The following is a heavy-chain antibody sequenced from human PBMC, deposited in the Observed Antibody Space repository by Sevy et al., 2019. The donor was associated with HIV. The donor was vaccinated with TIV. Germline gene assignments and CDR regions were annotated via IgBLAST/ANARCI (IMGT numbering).Heavy chain of an antibody. CDR1: GFTFSSYA. J-gene: IGHJ4*02. V-gene: IGHV3-33*01. Sequence: GGSLRLSCAASGFTFSSYAMHWVRQAPGKGLEWVTLIWYDGNNKYYTDSVKVRFTISRDNSKNTLYLQMNSLRAEDTAVYYCARDPHPRSVAAYFDYWGQGTLVTVSS. CDR3: ARDPHPRSVAAYFDY. D-gene: IGHD1-26*01. CDR2: IWYDGNNK.